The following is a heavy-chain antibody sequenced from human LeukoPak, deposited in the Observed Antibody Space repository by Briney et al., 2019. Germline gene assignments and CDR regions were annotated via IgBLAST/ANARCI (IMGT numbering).Heavy chain of an antibody. D-gene: IGHD3-10*01. V-gene: IGHV1-46*01. CDR3: ARGHSGSYSIGDYFDY. Sequence: ASVKVSCKASGYTFTSYYMHWVRQAPGQGLEWMGIINPSGGSTSYAQKFQGRVTMTRDTSTSTVYMELSSLRSEDTAVYYCARGHSGSYSIGDYFDYWGQGTLVTVSS. CDR2: INPSGGST. J-gene: IGHJ4*02. CDR1: GYTFTSYY.